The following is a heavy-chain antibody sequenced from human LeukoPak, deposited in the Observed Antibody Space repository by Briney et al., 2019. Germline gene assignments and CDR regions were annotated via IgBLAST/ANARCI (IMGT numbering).Heavy chain of an antibody. J-gene: IGHJ4*02. D-gene: IGHD6-6*01. Sequence: PGGSLRLSCAASGFTVSSNYMSWVRQAPGKGLEWVSGISWNSGSIGYADSVKGRFTISRDNAKNSLYLQMYSLRAEDTALDYCAKERGYSSSGWDHWGQGTLVTVSS. V-gene: IGHV3-9*01. CDR1: GFTVSSNY. CDR3: AKERGYSSSGWDH. CDR2: ISWNSGSI.